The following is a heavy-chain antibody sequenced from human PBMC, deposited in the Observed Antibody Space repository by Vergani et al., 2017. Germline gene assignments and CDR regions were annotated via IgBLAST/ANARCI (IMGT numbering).Heavy chain of an antibody. CDR3: ARGLRGRGGAKTDVY. CDR2: INHSGST. CDR1: GGSFSGYY. V-gene: IGHV4-34*01. Sequence: QVQLQQWGAGLLKPSETLSLTCAVYGGSFSGYYWSWIRQPPGKGLGWIGEINHSGSTNYNPSLKSRVTISVDTSKNQFSLKLSSVTAADTAVYYCARGLRGRGGAKTDVYWGQGTLVTVSS. D-gene: IGHD4/OR15-4a*01. J-gene: IGHJ4*02.